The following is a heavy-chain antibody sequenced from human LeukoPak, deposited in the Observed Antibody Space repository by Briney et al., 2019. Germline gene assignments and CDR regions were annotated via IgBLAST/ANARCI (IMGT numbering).Heavy chain of an antibody. CDR1: GFPFSSYS. J-gene: IGHJ1*01. CDR3: ARGYYDSSGYYGTYFQH. Sequence: GGSLSLSCAASGFPFSSYSMNWVRKAPGKGLGWVSSIISSSSYIYYADSVKGRFTISRDDAKNSLYLQMNSLRAEDTAVYYCARGYYDSSGYYGTYFQHWGQGTLVTVSS. V-gene: IGHV3-21*01. CDR2: IISSSSYI. D-gene: IGHD3-22*01.